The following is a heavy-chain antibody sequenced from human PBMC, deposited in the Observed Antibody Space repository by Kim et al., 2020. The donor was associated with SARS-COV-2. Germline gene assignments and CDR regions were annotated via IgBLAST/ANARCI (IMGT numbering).Heavy chain of an antibody. D-gene: IGHD3-16*01. J-gene: IGHJ4*02. CDR2: GGST. V-gene: IGHV3-53*01. Sequence: GGSTYYADSVKGRFTISRDNSKNTLYLQMNSLRAEDTAVYYCARATFRIKWGQGTLVTVSS. CDR3: ARATFRIK.